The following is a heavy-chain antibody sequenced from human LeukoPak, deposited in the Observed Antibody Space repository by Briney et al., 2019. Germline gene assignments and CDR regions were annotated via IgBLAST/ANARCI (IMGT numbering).Heavy chain of an antibody. CDR1: GFTFSSYA. D-gene: IGHD2-8*02. CDR3: ARDSHNTGASYYYYGMDV. Sequence: PGGSLRLSCAASGFTFSSYAMHWVRQAPGKGLEWVAVISYDGSNKYYADSVKGRFTISRDNSKNTLYLQMNSLRAEDTAVYYCARDSHNTGASYYYYGMDVWGQGTTVTVSS. CDR2: ISYDGSNK. V-gene: IGHV3-30-3*01. J-gene: IGHJ6*02.